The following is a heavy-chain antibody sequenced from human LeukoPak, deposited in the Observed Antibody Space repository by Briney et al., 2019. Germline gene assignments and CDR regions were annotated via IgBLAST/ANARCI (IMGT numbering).Heavy chain of an antibody. CDR1: GYTFTGYY. V-gene: IGHV1-2*04. Sequence: ASVKVSCKASGYTFTGYYMHWVRQAPGQGLEWMGWINPNSGGTNYAQKFQGWVTMTRDTSISTAYMELSRLRSDDTAVYYCARAKQILYYYGSGSYSFDYWGQGTLVTVSS. CDR3: ARAKQILYYYGSGSYSFDY. D-gene: IGHD3-10*01. J-gene: IGHJ4*02. CDR2: INPNSGGT.